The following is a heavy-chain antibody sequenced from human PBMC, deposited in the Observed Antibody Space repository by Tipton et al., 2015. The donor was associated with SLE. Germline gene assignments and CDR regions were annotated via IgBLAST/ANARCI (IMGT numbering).Heavy chain of an antibody. CDR1: GGSISSYY. J-gene: IGHJ4*02. D-gene: IGHD2-15*01. Sequence: TLSLTCTVSGGSISSYYWSWIRQPPGKGLEWIGYIYYSGSTNYNPSLKSRVTISVDTSKNQFSLKLSSVTAADTAVYYCASDASGGVRYCSGGSCREPFDYWGQGTLVTVSS. CDR3: ASDASGGVRYCSGGSCREPFDY. V-gene: IGHV4-59*01. CDR2: IYYSGST.